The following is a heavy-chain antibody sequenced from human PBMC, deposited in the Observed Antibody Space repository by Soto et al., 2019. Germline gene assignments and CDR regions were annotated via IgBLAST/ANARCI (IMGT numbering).Heavy chain of an antibody. J-gene: IGHJ4*02. D-gene: IGHD6-19*01. CDR2: ISGSGGST. CDR1: GFTFSSYA. V-gene: IGHV3-23*01. Sequence: EVQLLESGGGLVQPGGSLRLSCAASGFTFSSYAMSWVRQAPGKGLEWVSAISGSGGSTYYADSVKGRFTISRDNSKNTLYLQMNSLRAEDAFVYYCAKEEEYGSGWERIDYWGQGTLVTVSS. CDR3: AKEEEYGSGWERIDY.